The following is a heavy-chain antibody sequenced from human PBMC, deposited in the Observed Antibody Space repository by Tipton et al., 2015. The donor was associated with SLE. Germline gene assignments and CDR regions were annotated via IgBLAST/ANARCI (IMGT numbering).Heavy chain of an antibody. D-gene: IGHD3-3*01. CDR1: GGSISSYY. CDR2: IYYSGST. V-gene: IGHV4-59*08. CDR3: ARGLPPRRITIFGVVTPRYYFDY. J-gene: IGHJ4*02. Sequence: LRLSCTVSGGSISSYYWSWIRQPPGKGLEWIGYIYYSGSTNYNPSLKSRVTISVDTSKNQFSLKLSSVTAADTAVYYCARGLPPRRITIFGVVTPRYYFDYWGQGTLVTVSS.